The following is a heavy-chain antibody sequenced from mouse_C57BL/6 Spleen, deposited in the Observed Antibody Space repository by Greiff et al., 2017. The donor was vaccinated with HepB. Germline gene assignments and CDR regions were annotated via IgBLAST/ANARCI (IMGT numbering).Heavy chain of an antibody. CDR2: IYPGDGDT. V-gene: IGHV1-82*01. J-gene: IGHJ2*01. CDR3: ARELGLDGYFDY. D-gene: IGHD4-1*01. Sequence: QVQLQQSGPELVKPGASVKISCKASGYAFSSSWMNWVKQRPGKGLEWIGRIYPGDGDTNYNGKFKGKATLTADKSSSTAYMQRSSLTSEDSAVYFCARELGLDGYFDYWGQGTTLTVSS. CDR1: GYAFSSSW.